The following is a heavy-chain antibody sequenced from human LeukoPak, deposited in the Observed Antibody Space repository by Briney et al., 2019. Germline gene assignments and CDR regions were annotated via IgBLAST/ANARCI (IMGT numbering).Heavy chain of an antibody. CDR1: GFTFSNYW. CDR2: IKEDGSAE. V-gene: IGHV3-7*01. Sequence: GGSLRLPCAASGFTSGFTFSNYWMSWVRQAPGRGLEWVANIKEDGSAEFYVDSVKGRFTISRDNAKNSLYLQMNSLRAEDTAVYYCATSRDAPMETGGQGTLVTVSS. CDR3: ATSRDAPMET. D-gene: IGHD5-18*01. J-gene: IGHJ4*02.